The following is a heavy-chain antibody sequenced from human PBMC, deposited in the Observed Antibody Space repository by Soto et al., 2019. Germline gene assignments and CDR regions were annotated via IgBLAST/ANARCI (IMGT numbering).Heavy chain of an antibody. CDR2: IYYSGST. Sequence: ETLSLTCTVSGGSISSSIYYWGWIRQPPGKGLEWIGSIYYSGSTYYNPSLKSRVTISVDTSKNQFSLKLSSVTAADTAVYYCARPYSSSWYAFDYWGQGTLVTVSS. CDR3: ARPYSSSWYAFDY. CDR1: GGSISSSIYY. D-gene: IGHD6-13*01. V-gene: IGHV4-39*01. J-gene: IGHJ4*02.